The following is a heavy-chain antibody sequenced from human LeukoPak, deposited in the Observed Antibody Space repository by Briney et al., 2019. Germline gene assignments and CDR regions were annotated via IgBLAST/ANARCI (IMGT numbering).Heavy chain of an antibody. Sequence: ASVKVSCKASGYTFTSCGISWVRQAPGQGLEWMGWISAYNGNTNYAQKFQGRVTMTEDTSTDTAYMELSSLRSEDTAVYYCATADSYGSGSYWNWFDPWGQGTLVTVSS. V-gene: IGHV1-18*01. J-gene: IGHJ5*02. D-gene: IGHD3-10*01. CDR2: ISAYNGNT. CDR1: GYTFTSCG. CDR3: ATADSYGSGSYWNWFDP.